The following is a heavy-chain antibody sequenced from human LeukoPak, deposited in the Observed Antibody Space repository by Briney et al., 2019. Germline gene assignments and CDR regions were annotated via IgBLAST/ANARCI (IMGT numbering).Heavy chain of an antibody. CDR2: INPNSGGT. J-gene: IGHJ4*02. V-gene: IGHV1-2*02. D-gene: IGHD5-18*01. Sequence: ASVKVSCKASGYTFTGYYMHWVRQAPGQGLEWMGWINPNSGGTNYAQKFQGRVTMTRDTSISTAYMEPSRLRSDDTAVYYCARESVDTAMAHPYYFDYWGQGTLVTVSS. CDR1: GYTFTGYY. CDR3: ARESVDTAMAHPYYFDY.